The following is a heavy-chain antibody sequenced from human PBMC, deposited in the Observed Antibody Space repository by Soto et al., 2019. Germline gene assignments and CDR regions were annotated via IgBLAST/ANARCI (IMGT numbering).Heavy chain of an antibody. Sequence: QVNLVQSGAEVKKPGASVKVSCKASNETLTTYGISWVRQAPGQGLEWMGWVSGYSGHSSSAQEFQDRVIMTTDTSPITAYMELRSLTSDGSAVYFCARDSSSSGYYYVMDVWGQGTTVTVSS. V-gene: IGHV1-18*01. D-gene: IGHD6-6*01. CDR2: VSGYSGHS. CDR3: ARDSSSSGYYYVMDV. J-gene: IGHJ6*02. CDR1: NETLTTYG.